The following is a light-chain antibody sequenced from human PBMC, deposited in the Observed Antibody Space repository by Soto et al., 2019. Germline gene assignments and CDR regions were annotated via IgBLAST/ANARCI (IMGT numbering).Light chain of an antibody. V-gene: IGKV1-39*01. CDR2: AAS. CDR3: QQSYSTPQT. Sequence: DIQMTQSPSSLSASVGHRVTITCRASQSPSRFLNLYQQKSGKAPKLLIYAASSLETGVPSRFSGSGSGTDFTLTISSLQPEDFATYYCQQSYSTPQTFGQGTKVDIK. J-gene: IGKJ1*01. CDR1: QSPSRF.